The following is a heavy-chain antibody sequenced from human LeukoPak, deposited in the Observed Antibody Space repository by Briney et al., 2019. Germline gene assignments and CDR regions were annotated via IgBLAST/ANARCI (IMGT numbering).Heavy chain of an antibody. Sequence: GESLRLSCAASGFSFRNYAMTWVRQAPGEGLEWVSFINNVAKVRYYTDSVKGRFIISRDNAKNSLYLEMSSLRDEDTAAYYCVREINGLFDYWGQGALVIVSS. D-gene: IGHD2-8*01. J-gene: IGHJ4*02. CDR2: INNVAKVR. V-gene: IGHV3-48*03. CDR3: VREINGLFDY. CDR1: GFSFRNYA.